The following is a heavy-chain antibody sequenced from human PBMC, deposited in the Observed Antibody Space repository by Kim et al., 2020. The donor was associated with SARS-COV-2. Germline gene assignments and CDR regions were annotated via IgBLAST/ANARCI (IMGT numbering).Heavy chain of an antibody. Sequence: SVKVSCKASGGTFNSYAISWVRQAPGQGLEWMGVIIPIFGTANSAQKFQGRVTITADESTNTAYMELSSLKSDDTAVYYCASTRGGYTHSHFHGMDVWG. CDR1: GGTFNSYA. D-gene: IGHD5-12*01. CDR3: ASTRGGYTHSHFHGMDV. CDR2: IIPIFGTA. J-gene: IGHJ6*02. V-gene: IGHV1-69*13.